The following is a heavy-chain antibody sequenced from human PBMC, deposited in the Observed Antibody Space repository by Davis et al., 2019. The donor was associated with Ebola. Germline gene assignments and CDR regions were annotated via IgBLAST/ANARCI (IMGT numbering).Heavy chain of an antibody. J-gene: IGHJ4*02. D-gene: IGHD4-17*01. CDR3: ARAPDYGEYGGDFDF. CDR2: IYYNGDT. CDR1: GGSVSSGAYY. V-gene: IGHV4-61*08. Sequence: SETLSLTCTVSGGSVSSGAYYWTWIRQSPGKGLEWIGYIYYNGDTNYNPSLKSRVTISADTSKNQFSLRLSSVTAADTAVYYCARAPDYGEYGGDFDFWGQGTLAIVSS.